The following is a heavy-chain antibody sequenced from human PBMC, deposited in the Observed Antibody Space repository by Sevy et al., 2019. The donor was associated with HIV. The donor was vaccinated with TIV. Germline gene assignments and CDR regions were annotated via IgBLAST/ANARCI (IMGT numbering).Heavy chain of an antibody. Sequence: ASVKVSCKASGYTLSSFGISWVRQAPGQGLEWMGWINTYNGNTKYAQKLQGRSTRTTDPATSTAYMEVRSLRSDDTALYYCARDKSVQVICGVVRYNYGMDDWGQGTTVTVSS. J-gene: IGHJ6*02. CDR1: GYTLSSFG. CDR2: INTYNGNT. V-gene: IGHV1-18*01. D-gene: IGHD3-3*01. CDR3: ARDKSVQVICGVVRYNYGMDD.